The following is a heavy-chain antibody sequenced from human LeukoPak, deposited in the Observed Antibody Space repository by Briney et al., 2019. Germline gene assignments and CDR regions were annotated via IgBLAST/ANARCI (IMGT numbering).Heavy chain of an antibody. CDR2: IIPILGIA. D-gene: IGHD3-10*01. Sequence: PVKVSCKASGGTFSSYAISWVRQAPGQGLEWMGRIIPILGIANYAQKFQGRVTITADKSTSTAYMELSSLRSEDTAVYYCARDKSWFGEDYFDYWGQGTLVTVSS. J-gene: IGHJ4*02. V-gene: IGHV1-69*04. CDR3: ARDKSWFGEDYFDY. CDR1: GGTFSSYA.